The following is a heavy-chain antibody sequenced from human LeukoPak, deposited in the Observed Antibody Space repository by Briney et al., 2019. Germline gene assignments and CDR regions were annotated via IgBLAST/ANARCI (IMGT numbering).Heavy chain of an antibody. CDR1: GFTFNNYW. V-gene: IGHV3-74*01. J-gene: IGHJ6*02. CDR2: INNDGSSA. CDR3: ARRGTGHGMDV. Sequence: GGSLRLSCAASGFTFNNYWIHWVRQVPGKGLVWVSRINNDGSSASYVDSVKGRFTISRDNAKNTLFLQMNSLRAEDTAVYYCARRGTGHGMDVWGQGTTVIVSS. D-gene: IGHD1-1*01.